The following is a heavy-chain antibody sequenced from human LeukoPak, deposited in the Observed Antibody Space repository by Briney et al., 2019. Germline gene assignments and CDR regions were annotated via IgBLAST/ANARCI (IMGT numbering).Heavy chain of an antibody. CDR2: IYHSGST. CDR1: GGSFSGYY. D-gene: IGHD5-12*01. CDR3: AREGSGYESTH. Sequence: TSETLSLTCAVYGGSFSGYYWSWLRQPPGKGLEWIGSIYHSGSTYYNPSLKSRVTISVDTSKNQFSLKLSSVTAADTAVYYCAREGSGYESTHWGQGTPVTVSS. J-gene: IGHJ4*02. V-gene: IGHV4-34*01.